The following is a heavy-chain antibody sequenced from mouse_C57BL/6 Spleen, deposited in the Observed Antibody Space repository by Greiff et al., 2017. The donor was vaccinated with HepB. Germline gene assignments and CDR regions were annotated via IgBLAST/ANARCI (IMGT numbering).Heavy chain of an antibody. Sequence: DVQLVESGGGLVKPGGSLKLSCAASGFTFSDYGMHWVRQAPEKGLEWVAYISSGSSTIYYADTVKGRFTISRDNAKNTLFLQMTSLRSEDTAMYYCARRRGWYIDVWGTGTTVTVSS. J-gene: IGHJ1*03. CDR3: ARRRGWYIDV. CDR2: ISSGSSTI. V-gene: IGHV5-17*01. CDR1: GFTFSDYG.